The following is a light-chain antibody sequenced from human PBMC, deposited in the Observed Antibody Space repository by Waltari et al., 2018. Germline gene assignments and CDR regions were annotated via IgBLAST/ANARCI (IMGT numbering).Light chain of an antibody. Sequence: EIVLTQSPDTLYLSPGERATLSCRASQSVSSNYLACYQQKPGQAPRLLIYGASSRATAIPDRFSGSGSVTEFTLTISRLGTEEFAVYSCQQYARSPWTFGRGTKVEIK. CDR1: QSVSSNY. CDR2: GAS. J-gene: IGKJ1*01. V-gene: IGKV3-20*01. CDR3: QQYARSPWT.